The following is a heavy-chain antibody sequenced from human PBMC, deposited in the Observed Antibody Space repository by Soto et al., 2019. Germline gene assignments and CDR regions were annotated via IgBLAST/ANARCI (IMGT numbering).Heavy chain of an antibody. CDR2: INHSVST. J-gene: IGHJ4*02. Sequence: QVQLQQWGAGLLKPSETLSLTCAVYGGSFSGYYWSWIRQPPGKGLEWIGEINHSVSTNYNPSLKSRVTISVDTSKNTFSLNLSSVTAADTAVTYCARGAVAAAADYWGQGTLVTVSS. V-gene: IGHV4-34*01. CDR3: ARGAVAAAADY. CDR1: GGSFSGYY. D-gene: IGHD6-13*01.